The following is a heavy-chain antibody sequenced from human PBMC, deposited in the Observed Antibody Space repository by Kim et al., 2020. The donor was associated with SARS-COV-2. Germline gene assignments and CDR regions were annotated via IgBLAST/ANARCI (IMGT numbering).Heavy chain of an antibody. J-gene: IGHJ3*02. CDR3: ARRGSGWSKNRDAFDI. V-gene: IGHV4-39*01. D-gene: IGHD6-19*01. CDR1: GGSISSSSYY. Sequence: SETLSLTCTVSGGSISSSSYYWGWIRQPPGKGLEWIGSIYYSGSTYYNPSLKSRVTISVDTSKNQFSLKLSSVTAADTAVYYCARRGSGWSKNRDAFDIWGQGTMVTVSS. CDR2: IYYSGST.